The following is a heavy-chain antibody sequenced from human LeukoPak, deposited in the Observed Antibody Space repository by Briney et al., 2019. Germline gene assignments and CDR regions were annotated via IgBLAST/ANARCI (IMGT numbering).Heavy chain of an antibody. D-gene: IGHD6-13*01. Sequence: SQTLSLTRAISGDSVSSNSAAWNWIRQSPSRGLEWLGRTYYRSKWYNDYAVSVKSRITINPDTSKNQFSLQLNSVTPEDTAVYYCARASRKIAAAAPLDYWGQGTLVTVSS. J-gene: IGHJ4*02. CDR1: GDSVSSNSAA. CDR3: ARASRKIAAAAPLDY. V-gene: IGHV6-1*01. CDR2: TYYRSKWYN.